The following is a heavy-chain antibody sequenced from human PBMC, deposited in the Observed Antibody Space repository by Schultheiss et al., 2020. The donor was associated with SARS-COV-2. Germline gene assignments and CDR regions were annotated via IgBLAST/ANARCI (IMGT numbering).Heavy chain of an antibody. CDR2: ITSSSSYK. CDR3: ARDLIGSTYYYYGMDV. D-gene: IGHD2/OR15-2a*01. V-gene: IGHV3-21*01. J-gene: IGHJ6*02. Sequence: GESLKISCAASGFTFSSNSMNWVRQAPGQGLEWVSSITSSSSYKYYAGSVKGRFTISRDNAKNSLYLQMNSLRAEDTAVYYCARDLIGSTYYYYGMDVWGQGTTVTVSS. CDR1: GFTFSSNS.